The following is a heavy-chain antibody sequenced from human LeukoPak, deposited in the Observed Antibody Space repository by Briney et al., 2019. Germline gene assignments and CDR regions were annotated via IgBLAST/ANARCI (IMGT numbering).Heavy chain of an antibody. Sequence: SEALSLTCAVSGVSFDDYYWAWVRQTPGKGLEWIGEINHSGYTNDSPSLKSRVTLSIDTSRKQFSLNLRSVTVADAGTYYCTRMTTGHDYWGQGTLVTVSS. CDR3: TRMTTGHDY. J-gene: IGHJ4*02. V-gene: IGHV4-34*01. CDR2: INHSGYT. D-gene: IGHD4-17*01. CDR1: GVSFDDYY.